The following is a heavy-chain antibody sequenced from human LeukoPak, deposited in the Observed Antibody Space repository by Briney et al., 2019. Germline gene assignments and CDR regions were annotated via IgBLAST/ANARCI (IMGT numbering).Heavy chain of an antibody. CDR1: GFTFSSYW. CDR2: INTFGTSA. Sequence: PGGSLRLSCAVSGFTFSSYWMNWVRQVPGKGLVWVSHINTFGTSATYADSVKGRFTISRDNAKNTLYLQMNSLRAEDTAVYYCTCDLDRSDGLWGQGTMVTVSS. J-gene: IGHJ3*01. CDR3: TCDLDRSDGL. V-gene: IGHV3-74*01. D-gene: IGHD2-8*01.